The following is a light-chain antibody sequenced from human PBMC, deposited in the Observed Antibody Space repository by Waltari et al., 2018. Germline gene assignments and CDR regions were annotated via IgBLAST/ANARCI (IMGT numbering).Light chain of an antibody. J-gene: IGLJ2*01. CDR2: GKN. CDR3: NSRDSSGNLVV. CDR1: SLRSYY. V-gene: IGLV3-19*01. Sequence: SSELTQDPAVSVALGQTVRITCPGDSLRSYYASWYQQKPGQAPVLFIYGKNNRPSGIPDRFSGSSSGNTASLTITGAQAEDEADYYCNSRDSSGNLVVFGGGTKLTVL.